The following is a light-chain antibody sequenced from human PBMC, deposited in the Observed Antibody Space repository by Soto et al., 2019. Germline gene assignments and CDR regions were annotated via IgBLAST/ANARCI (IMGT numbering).Light chain of an antibody. V-gene: IGKV3-20*01. CDR3: QQYDSSPRT. CDR1: QSVSTRS. Sequence: EIVLTPSPGTLSLSPGARATLSYRASQSVSTRSSAWYQQNPGQAPRLLISGASSRAADIPDRFSGSGSGTDFTLTINRLEPEDLAVYYCQQYDSSPRTVGQGTKVDIK. CDR2: GAS. J-gene: IGKJ1*01.